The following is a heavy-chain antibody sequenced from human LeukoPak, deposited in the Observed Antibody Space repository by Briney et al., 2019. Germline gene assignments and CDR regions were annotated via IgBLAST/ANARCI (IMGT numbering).Heavy chain of an antibody. CDR3: ARRARDCSSGTGYFDTFDI. J-gene: IGHJ3*02. D-gene: IGHD2-15*01. V-gene: IGHV5-51*01. Sequence: GESLKISCTGSGYSFINYWIGWVRQMPGKGLEWMGIIYPGDSDTRYSPSFQGQVTFSVDKSINTAYLQWSSLKASDTAMYYRARRARDCSSGTGYFDTFDIWGQGTMVTVSS. CDR2: IYPGDSDT. CDR1: GYSFINYW.